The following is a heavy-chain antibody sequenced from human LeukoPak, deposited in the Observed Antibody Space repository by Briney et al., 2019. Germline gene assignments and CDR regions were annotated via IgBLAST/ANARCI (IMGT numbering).Heavy chain of an antibody. CDR3: ARVRDYYDSSGWNDWFDP. V-gene: IGHV1-18*01. J-gene: IGHJ5*02. CDR2: ISAYNGNT. CDR1: GYTFTSYG. D-gene: IGHD3-22*01. Sequence: GASVKVSCKASGYTFTSYGISWVRQAPGQGLEWMGWISAYNGNTNYAQKLQGRVTMITDTSTSTAYMELRSLRSDDTAVYYRARVRDYYDSSGWNDWFDPWGQGTLVTVSS.